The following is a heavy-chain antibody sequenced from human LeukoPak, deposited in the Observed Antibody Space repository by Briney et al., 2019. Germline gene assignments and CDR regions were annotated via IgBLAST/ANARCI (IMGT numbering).Heavy chain of an antibody. CDR3: ASSFITMVRGVTYFDY. Sequence: PSETLSLTCSVSGGSISSYYWSWIRQPPGKGLEWIGYIYYSGSTNYNPSLKSRVTISVDTSKNHFSLKLSSVTAADTAVYYCASSFITMVRGVTYFDYWGQGTLVTVSS. CDR1: GGSISSYY. V-gene: IGHV4-59*01. CDR2: IYYSGST. D-gene: IGHD3-10*01. J-gene: IGHJ4*02.